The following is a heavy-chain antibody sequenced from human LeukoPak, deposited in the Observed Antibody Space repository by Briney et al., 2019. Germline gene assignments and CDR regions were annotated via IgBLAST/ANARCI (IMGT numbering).Heavy chain of an antibody. V-gene: IGHV3-21*01. CDR3: AREVPAAHFDY. D-gene: IGHD2-2*01. Sequence: GGSMRLSCAAYGFTFSSYSMNWVRQAPGKGLEWVSSISSSSSYIYYADSVKGRFTISRDNAKNSLYLQMNSLRAEDTAVYYCAREVPAAHFDYWGQGTLVTVSS. CDR2: ISSSSSYI. J-gene: IGHJ4*02. CDR1: GFTFSSYS.